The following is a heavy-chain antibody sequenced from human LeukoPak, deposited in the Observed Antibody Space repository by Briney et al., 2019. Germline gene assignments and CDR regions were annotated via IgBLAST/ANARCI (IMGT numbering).Heavy chain of an antibody. V-gene: IGHV3-48*03. D-gene: IGHD6-6*01. J-gene: IGHJ4*02. CDR2: ISSSGSTI. CDR3: ARDLEYTTSSGDY. CDR1: GFTFRSYE. Sequence: GGSLRLSCAASGFTFRSYEMNWVRQAPGKGLEWVSYISSSGSTIFYSDSVKGRFTISRDNAKNSLYLQMNSLRAEDTAVYYCARDLEYTTSSGDYWGQGTLVIVSS.